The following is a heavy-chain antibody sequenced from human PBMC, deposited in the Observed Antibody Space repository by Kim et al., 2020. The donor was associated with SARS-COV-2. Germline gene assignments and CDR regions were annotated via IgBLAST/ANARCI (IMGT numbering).Heavy chain of an antibody. Sequence: GESLKISCKGSGYSFTSYWISWVRQMPGKGLEWMGRIDPSDSYTNYSPSFQGHVTISADKSISTAYLQWSSLKASDTAMYYCARLGSGAYYDSSGYYWGAVDIWGQGTMVTVSS. D-gene: IGHD3-22*01. V-gene: IGHV5-10-1*01. CDR2: IDPSDSYT. J-gene: IGHJ3*02. CDR1: GYSFTSYW. CDR3: ARLGSGAYYDSSGYYWGAVDI.